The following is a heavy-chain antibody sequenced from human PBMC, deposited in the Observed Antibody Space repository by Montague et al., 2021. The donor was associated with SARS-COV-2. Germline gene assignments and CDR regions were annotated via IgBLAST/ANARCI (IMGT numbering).Heavy chain of an antibody. V-gene: IGHV6-1*01. D-gene: IGHD1-26*01. J-gene: IGHJ4*02. CDR2: TYYRSKWYN. CDR1: GDSVSSNIAT. Sequence: CAISGDSVSSNIATWNRIRQSPSRGLEWLGRTYYRSKWYNDYAESVKSRITIDPDTSKHQFSLHLNSVTPEDTAVYCCARTSASSDYWGQGTLVTVSS. CDR3: ARTSASSDY.